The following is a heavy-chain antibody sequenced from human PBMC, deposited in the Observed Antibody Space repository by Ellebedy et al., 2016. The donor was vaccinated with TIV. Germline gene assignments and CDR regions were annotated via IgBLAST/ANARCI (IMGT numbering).Heavy chain of an antibody. V-gene: IGHV3-74*01. CDR2: INTDGRTI. Sequence: GESLKISCAASGFTFSSYWMNWVRQAPGKGLVWVSRINTDGRTIDYADSVKGRFAISRDNAKNTLYLQMNSLRVEDTAVYFCARAGSYRFDYWGQGNLVTVSS. CDR1: GFTFSSYW. D-gene: IGHD1-26*01. CDR3: ARAGSYRFDY. J-gene: IGHJ4*02.